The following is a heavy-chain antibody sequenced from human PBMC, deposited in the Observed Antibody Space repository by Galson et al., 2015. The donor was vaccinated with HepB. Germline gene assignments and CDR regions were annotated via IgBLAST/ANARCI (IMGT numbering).Heavy chain of an antibody. V-gene: IGHV7-4-1*02. CDR2: INTNTGNP. CDR3: AREGQQQQLVGYFDL. CDR1: GYTFTSYA. J-gene: IGHJ2*01. Sequence: SVKVSCKASGYTFTSYAMNWVRQAPGQGLEWMGWINTNTGNPTYAQGFTGRFVFSLDTSVSTAYLQNSSLKAEDTAVYYCAREGQQQQLVGYFDLWGRGTLVTVSS. D-gene: IGHD6-13*01.